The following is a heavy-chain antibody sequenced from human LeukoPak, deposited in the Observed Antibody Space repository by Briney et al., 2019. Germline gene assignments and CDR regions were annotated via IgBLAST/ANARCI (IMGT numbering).Heavy chain of an antibody. D-gene: IGHD6-19*01. CDR3: AKGIYSSGWSYFDY. CDR1: GFTFSNSA. J-gene: IGHJ4*01. Sequence: GGSLRLSCAASGFTFSNSAMSWVRQAPGKGLEWVSTLSGSGITTYYADSVKGRFTISRDNSKSTLYLQMNSLRAEDTAVYYCAKGIYSSGWSYFDYWGHGTLVTVST. V-gene: IGHV3-23*01. CDR2: LSGSGITT.